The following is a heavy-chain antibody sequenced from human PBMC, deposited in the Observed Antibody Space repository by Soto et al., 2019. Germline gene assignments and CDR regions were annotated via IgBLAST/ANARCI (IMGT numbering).Heavy chain of an antibody. V-gene: IGHV3-53*01. J-gene: IGHJ4*02. D-gene: IGHD1-7*01. Sequence: GGSLRLSCAASGFTVSSNYMSWVRQAPGKGLEWVSVIYSGGSTYYADSVKGRFTISRDNSKNTLYLQMNSLRAEDTAVYYCASGAITGTTDYFDCWGQGTLVTVSS. CDR3: ASGAITGTTDYFDC. CDR1: GFTVSSNY. CDR2: IYSGGST.